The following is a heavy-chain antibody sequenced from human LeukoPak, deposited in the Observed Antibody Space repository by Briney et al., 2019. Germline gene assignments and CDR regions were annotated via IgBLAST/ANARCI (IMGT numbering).Heavy chain of an antibody. CDR2: IIPIFGTA. CDR1: GGTFSSYA. J-gene: IGHJ4*02. CDR3: ARVSVIVGVTYFDY. Sequence: SVKVSCKASGGTFSSYAISWVRQAPGQGLECMGGIIPIFGTANYAQKFQGRVTITADESTSTAYMELSSLRSEDTAVYYCARVSVIVGVTYFDYWGQGTLVTVSS. V-gene: IGHV1-69*13. D-gene: IGHD1-26*01.